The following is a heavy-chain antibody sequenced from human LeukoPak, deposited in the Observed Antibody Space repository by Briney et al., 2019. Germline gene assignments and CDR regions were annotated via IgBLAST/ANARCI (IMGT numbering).Heavy chain of an antibody. CDR1: GFTFSSYS. CDR3: ARKRVMGGTRWFDL. V-gene: IGHV3-21*01. CDR2: ISSSSSYI. J-gene: IGHJ5*02. Sequence: GGSLRLSCAASGFTFSSYSMNWVRQAPGKGLEWVSSISSSSSYIYYADSVKGRFTISRDNAKNSLYLQMSSLRAEDTAIYYCARKRVMGGTRWFDLWGQVTLVTVSS. D-gene: IGHD1-26*01.